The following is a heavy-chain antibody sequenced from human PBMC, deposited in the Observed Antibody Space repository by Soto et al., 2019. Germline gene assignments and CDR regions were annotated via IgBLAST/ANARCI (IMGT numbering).Heavy chain of an antibody. CDR3: ARHSPPREYHLLDDYYYYYGMDV. V-gene: IGHV5-51*01. CDR2: SYPGDSDT. Sequence: GESLKISFKGSGDSFTSYWIGLVRQIPGKGLEWMGISYPGDSDTRYSPSFQGQVTISADKSISTAYLQWSSLKASDTAMYYCARHSPPREYHLLDDYYYYYGMDVWGQGTTVTVSS. CDR1: GDSFTSYW. J-gene: IGHJ6*02. D-gene: IGHD2-2*01.